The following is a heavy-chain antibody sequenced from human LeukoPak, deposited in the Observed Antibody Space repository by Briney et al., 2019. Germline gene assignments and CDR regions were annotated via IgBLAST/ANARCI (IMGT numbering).Heavy chain of an antibody. Sequence: GGSLRLSCAASGFTFSNAWMSWVRQAPGKGLERVGRIKGKTDGGTTDYAAPVKGRFTISRDDSKNTLYLQMNSLKTEDTAVYYCTTADYSSGPLDYWGQGTLVTVSS. CDR1: GFTFSNAW. CDR2: IKGKTDGGTT. D-gene: IGHD6-19*01. J-gene: IGHJ4*02. CDR3: TTADYSSGPLDY. V-gene: IGHV3-15*01.